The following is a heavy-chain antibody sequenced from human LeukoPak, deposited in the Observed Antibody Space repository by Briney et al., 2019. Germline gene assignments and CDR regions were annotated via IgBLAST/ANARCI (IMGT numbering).Heavy chain of an antibody. CDR3: ARDGPRRVGANPYYYMDV. Sequence: GGSLRLSCAASGFTFSSYAMHWVRQAPGKGLEWVSLISYDGSNRYYGDSVKGRFTISRDNSKNMLYLQMNTLRAEDTAVYYCARDGPRRVGANPYYYMDVWGKGTTVTVSS. J-gene: IGHJ6*03. D-gene: IGHD1-26*01. CDR1: GFTFSSYA. V-gene: IGHV3-30*04. CDR2: ISYDGSNR.